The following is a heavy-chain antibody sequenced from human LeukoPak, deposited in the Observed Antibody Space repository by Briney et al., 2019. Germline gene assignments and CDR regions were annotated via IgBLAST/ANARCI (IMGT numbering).Heavy chain of an antibody. D-gene: IGHD3-10*01. CDR2: ITISDNYI. V-gene: IGHV3-21*01. CDR1: GPTFSSYA. Sequence: GSLRLSCAASGPTFSSYAMSWVRQAPGKGLEWVSSITISDNYIYYADSVKGRFTISRDSVKNSLSLQMNSLRAEDTAIYYCADSGKFYYGSGRGYMDVWGKGTTVTVSS. J-gene: IGHJ6*03. CDR3: ADSGKFYYGSGRGYMDV.